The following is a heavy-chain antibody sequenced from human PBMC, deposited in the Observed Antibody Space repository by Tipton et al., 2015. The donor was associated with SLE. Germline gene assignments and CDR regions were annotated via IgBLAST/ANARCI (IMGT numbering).Heavy chain of an antibody. J-gene: IGHJ4*02. CDR1: GGSISSYY. CDR3: AILEYSSSSAPFDY. Sequence: TLSLTCTVSGGSISSYYWSWIRQPAGKGLEWIGRIYYSGSTYYNPSLKSRVTISVDTSKNQFSLKLSSVTAADTAVYYCAILEYSSSSAPFDYWGQGTLVTVSS. V-gene: IGHV4-59*05. D-gene: IGHD6-6*01. CDR2: IYYSGST.